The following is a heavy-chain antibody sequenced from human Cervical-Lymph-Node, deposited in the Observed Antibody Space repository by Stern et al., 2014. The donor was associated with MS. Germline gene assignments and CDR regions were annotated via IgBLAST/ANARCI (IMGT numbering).Heavy chain of an antibody. CDR1: GFTFSSYG. Sequence: VQLVQSGAEVKKPGASVKVSCKASGFTFSSYGITWVRQAPGQGLEWMGWISAYNGNTNYAQKLQGRVTMPTDTSTSTAYMELRSLRSDDSAVYYCALRGSYYYYGMDVWGQGTTVTVSS. CDR2: ISAYNGNT. CDR3: ALRGSYYYYGMDV. J-gene: IGHJ6*02. V-gene: IGHV1-18*01.